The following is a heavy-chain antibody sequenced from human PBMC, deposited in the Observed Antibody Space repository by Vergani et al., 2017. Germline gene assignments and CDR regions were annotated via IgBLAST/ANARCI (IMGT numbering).Heavy chain of an antibody. D-gene: IGHD4-17*01. Sequence: QLQLQESGPGLVKPSETLSLTCTVSGGSIGSSTYYWGWIRQPPGKGLEWIGSIYTSGSTNYNPSLKSRVTISVDTSKNQFSLKLSSVTAADTAVYYCARATVDAFDIWGQGTMVTVSS. CDR1: GGSIGSSTYY. J-gene: IGHJ3*02. V-gene: IGHV4-39*07. CDR3: ARATVDAFDI. CDR2: IYTSGST.